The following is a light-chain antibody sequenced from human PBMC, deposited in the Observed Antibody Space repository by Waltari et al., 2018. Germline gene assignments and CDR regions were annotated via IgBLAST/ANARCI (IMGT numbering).Light chain of an antibody. CDR1: QTVDKW. Sequence: DIQMTKSPSTLSASVGDRVTITCRASQTVDKWLAWYQQKPGKVPKVLISKASSLESGVPSRFSGSGSGTDFTLSISSLQLDDFATYYCQQYYNYSWTFGQGTKVDIK. J-gene: IGKJ1*01. CDR2: KAS. V-gene: IGKV1-5*03. CDR3: QQYYNYSWT.